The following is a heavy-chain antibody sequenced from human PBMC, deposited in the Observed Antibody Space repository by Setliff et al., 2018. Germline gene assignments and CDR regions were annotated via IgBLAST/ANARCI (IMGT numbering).Heavy chain of an antibody. CDR3: VRGRTSGLFLSRFDP. V-gene: IGHV4-31*03. Sequence: SETLSLTCSVSGDSISIGAYFWSWIRHRPGEGLEYIGHITSSGHTNYSPSLQGRVAISEDTSENQFSLKLSSVTAADTAIYFCVRGRTSGLFLSRFDPWGQGTLVTVSS. J-gene: IGHJ5*02. CDR1: GDSISIGAYF. D-gene: IGHD2-21*01. CDR2: ITSSGHT.